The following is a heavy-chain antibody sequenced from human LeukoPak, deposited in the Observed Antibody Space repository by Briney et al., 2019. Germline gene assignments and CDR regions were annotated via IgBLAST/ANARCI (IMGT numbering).Heavy chain of an antibody. V-gene: IGHV4-59*12. CDR3: AREQLVGYYYMDV. D-gene: IGHD6-6*01. CDR1: GGSISGYY. Sequence: SETLSLTCTVSGGSISGYYWSWIRQPPGKGLEWIGYIYHSGSTYYNPSLKSRVTISVDRSKNQFSLKLSSVTAADTAVYYCAREQLVGYYYMDVWGKGTTVTVSS. J-gene: IGHJ6*03. CDR2: IYHSGST.